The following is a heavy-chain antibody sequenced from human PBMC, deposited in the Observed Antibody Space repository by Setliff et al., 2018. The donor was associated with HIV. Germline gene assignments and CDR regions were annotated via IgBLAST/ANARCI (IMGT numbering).Heavy chain of an antibody. D-gene: IGHD3-9*01. J-gene: IGHJ3*01. CDR3: ARGIRYFDWLTHLGAFDF. CDR1: GYTFTSYA. Sequence: ASVKVSCKASGYTFTSYAMHWVRQAPGKRFEWMGWINGDNGDTKDSEKFQGRVTITRDTSASTAYMDVTSLRSEDTAVYYCARGIRYFDWLTHLGAFDFWGQGTMVTVSS. CDR2: INGDNGDT. V-gene: IGHV1-3*01.